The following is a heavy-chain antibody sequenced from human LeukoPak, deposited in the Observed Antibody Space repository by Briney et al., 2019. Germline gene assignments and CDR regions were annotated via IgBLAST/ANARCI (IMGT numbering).Heavy chain of an antibody. CDR3: AKDPAVASYYFDS. CDR1: GFTFSSYA. J-gene: IGHJ4*02. CDR2: ISGSGGST. D-gene: IGHD6-19*01. V-gene: IGHV3-23*01. Sequence: GGSLRLSCAASGFTFSSYAVSWVRQAPGKGLEWVSGISGSGGSTYYADSVKGRFTISRDNSKNTLYLQMNRLRAEDTAVYYCAKDPAVASYYFDSWGQGTLVTVSS.